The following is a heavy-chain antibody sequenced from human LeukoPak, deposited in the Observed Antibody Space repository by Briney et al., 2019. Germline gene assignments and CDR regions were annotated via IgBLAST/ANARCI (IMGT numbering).Heavy chain of an antibody. D-gene: IGHD1-14*01. CDR1: GFTFTRHG. CDR2: IWYDGSDK. V-gene: IGHV3-33*01. J-gene: IGHJ4*02. Sequence: GGSLRLSCSASGFTFTRHGMHWVRQAPGKGLEWVAVIWYDGSDKYYTDSVKGRFTISRDNSRNTLYLQMNSLRVEDTAIYYCARDITSHYFDYCGQGALDTVSS. CDR3: ARDITSHYFDY.